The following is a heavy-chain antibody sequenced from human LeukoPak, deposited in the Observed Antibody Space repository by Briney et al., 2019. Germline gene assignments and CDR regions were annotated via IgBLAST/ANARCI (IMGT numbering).Heavy chain of an antibody. CDR3: AREGTDYYGSGSYYQTYNWFDP. CDR2: IYHSGST. V-gene: IGHV4-38-2*02. D-gene: IGHD3-10*01. J-gene: IGHJ5*02. Sequence: SETLSLTCTVSGYSISSGYFWGWIRQPPGKGLECIGTIYHSGSTYYNPSLKSRVTISVDTSKNQFSLKLSSVTAADTAVYYCAREGTDYYGSGSYYQTYNWFDPWGQGTLVTVSS. CDR1: GYSISSGYF.